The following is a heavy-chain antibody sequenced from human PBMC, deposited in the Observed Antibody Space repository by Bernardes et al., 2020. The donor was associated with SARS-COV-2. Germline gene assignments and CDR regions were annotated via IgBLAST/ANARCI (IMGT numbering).Heavy chain of an antibody. D-gene: IGHD1-26*01. Sequence: GGSLRLSCAASGFTFSSYGMHWVRQAPGKGLEWVAVISYDGSNKYYADSVKGRFTISRDNSKNTLYLQMNSLRAEDTAVYYCARTPVGATDWYFDLWGRGTLVTVSS. CDR3: ARTPVGATDWYFDL. CDR2: ISYDGSNK. CDR1: GFTFSSYG. J-gene: IGHJ2*01. V-gene: IGHV3-30*03.